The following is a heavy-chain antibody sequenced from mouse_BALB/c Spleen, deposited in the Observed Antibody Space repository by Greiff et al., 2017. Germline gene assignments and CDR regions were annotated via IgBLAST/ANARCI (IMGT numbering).Heavy chain of an antibody. CDR1: GFNIKDYY. Sequence: EVKLVESGAELVRPGALVKLSCKASGFNIKDYYMHWVKQRPEQGLEWIGWIDPENGNTIYDPKFQGKASITADTSSNTAYLQLSSLTSEDTAVYYCARSYDGYSGYFDYWGQGTTLTVSS. V-gene: IGHV14-1*02. D-gene: IGHD2-3*01. CDR3: ARSYDGYSGYFDY. CDR2: IDPENGNT. J-gene: IGHJ2*01.